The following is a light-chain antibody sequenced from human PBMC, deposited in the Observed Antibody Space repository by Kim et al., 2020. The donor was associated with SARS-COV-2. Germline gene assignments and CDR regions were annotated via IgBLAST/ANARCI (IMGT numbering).Light chain of an antibody. J-gene: IGKJ2*01. Sequence: SASVRDRVTITCRASQGISSALAWYQQKPGKAPNLLIYDASSLQSGVPSRFSGSGSGTDFTLTINSLQPEDFATYYYQQFYSYPYTFGQGTKLEI. V-gene: IGKV1-13*02. CDR3: QQFYSYPYT. CDR2: DAS. CDR1: QGISSA.